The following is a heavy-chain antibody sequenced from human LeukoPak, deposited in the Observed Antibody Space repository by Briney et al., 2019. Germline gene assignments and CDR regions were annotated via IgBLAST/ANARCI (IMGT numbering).Heavy chain of an antibody. V-gene: IGHV3-7*01. CDR2: IKQDGSEK. J-gene: IGHJ4*02. CDR1: GFTFSSYW. Sequence: PGGSLRLSCVASGFTFSSYWMAWVRQAPGKGLEWMANIKQDGSEKYYADSVKGRLTISRDNAKNSLYLQMNSLRAEDTAVYYCARDHPTTAMVTGGLYYSDYWGQGTLVTVSS. D-gene: IGHD5-18*01. CDR3: ARDHPTTAMVTGGLYYSDY.